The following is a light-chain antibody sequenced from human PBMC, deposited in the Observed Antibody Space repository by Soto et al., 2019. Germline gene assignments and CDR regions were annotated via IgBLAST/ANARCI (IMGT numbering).Light chain of an antibody. CDR1: QNINNY. J-gene: IGKJ4*01. CDR3: QQRNNCFT. Sequence: EVLLTQSPFTLSLSPGERATITCRASQNINNYLAWYQQKPGKPPKLLIYDASNRANGIPARFSGSGSGTDFTLTISSLEPEDFGVYSCQQRNNCFTFCGGTKVEIK. V-gene: IGKV3-11*01. CDR2: DAS.